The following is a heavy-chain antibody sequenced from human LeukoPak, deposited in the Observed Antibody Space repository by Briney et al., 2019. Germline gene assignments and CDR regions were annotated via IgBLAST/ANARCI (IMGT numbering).Heavy chain of an antibody. CDR3: GRDPRDSAYSPLDY. Sequence: PGGSLRLSCAASGFTFSSYSMNWVRQAPGKGLEWVSSISSSSSYTYYADSVKGRFTISRDNAKNSLYLQMNSLRVEDTAVYYCGRDPRDSAYSPLDYWGQGTLVTVSS. CDR2: ISSSSSYT. D-gene: IGHD3-22*01. CDR1: GFTFSSYS. J-gene: IGHJ4*02. V-gene: IGHV3-21*01.